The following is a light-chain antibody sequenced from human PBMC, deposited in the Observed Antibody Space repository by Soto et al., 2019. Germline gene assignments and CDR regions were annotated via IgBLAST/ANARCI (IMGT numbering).Light chain of an antibody. CDR1: QSVSSY. CDR3: QQRSNCPPT. Sequence: EIVLTQSPATLSLSPGERSTLSCRASQSVSSYLAWYQQKPGQAPRLLIYDVSNRATGIPARFSGSGSWTDFTLTISSLEPEDFSVYYCQQRSNCPPTCGLGTKVEIK. V-gene: IGKV3-11*01. J-gene: IGKJ1*01. CDR2: DVS.